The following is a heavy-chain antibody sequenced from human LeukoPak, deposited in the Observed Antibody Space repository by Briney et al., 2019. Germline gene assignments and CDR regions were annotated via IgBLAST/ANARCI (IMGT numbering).Heavy chain of an antibody. CDR1: GFTFSSYG. D-gene: IGHD3-3*01. CDR2: IWYDGSNK. J-gene: IGHJ3*02. Sequence: GGSLRLSCAASGFTFSSYGMHWVRQAPGKGLEWVAVIWYDGSNKYYADSVKGRFTISRDNSKNTLYLQMNSLRAEDTAVYYCARQGAIFGVVIMGAFDIWGQGTMVTVSS. V-gene: IGHV3-33*01. CDR3: ARQGAIFGVVIMGAFDI.